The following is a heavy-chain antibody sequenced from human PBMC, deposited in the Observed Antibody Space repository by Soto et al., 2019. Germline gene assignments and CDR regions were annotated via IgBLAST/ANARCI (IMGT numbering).Heavy chain of an antibody. Sequence: QVQLQESGPGLVKPSQTQSLICTVSGGSISSGGYYWSWIRQHPGKGLEWIGYIYYSGSTYYNPSLKSRVTISVDTSKNQFSLKLTSVTAADTAVYYCARDWGRDGCFDYWGQGTLVTVSS. CDR2: IYYSGST. CDR1: GGSISSGGYY. CDR3: ARDWGRDGCFDY. D-gene: IGHD3-16*01. V-gene: IGHV4-31*03. J-gene: IGHJ4*02.